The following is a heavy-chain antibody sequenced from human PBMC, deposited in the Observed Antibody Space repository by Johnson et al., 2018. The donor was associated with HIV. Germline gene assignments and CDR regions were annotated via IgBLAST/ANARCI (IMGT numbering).Heavy chain of an antibody. CDR2: IDWDGGRQ. CDR3: ARQHHYDISGQGGGLDI. CDR1: GFTFDDYG. D-gene: IGHD3-9*01. Sequence: VQLVESGGGVVRPGGSLRLSCAASGFTFDDYGMSWVRQVQGKGLEWVAGIDWDGGRQRYADSVKGRFTISRGNARNSLYLEMNGLRAEDTALYYCARQHHYDISGQGGGLDIWGQGTMVTVSS. J-gene: IGHJ3*02. V-gene: IGHV3-20*04.